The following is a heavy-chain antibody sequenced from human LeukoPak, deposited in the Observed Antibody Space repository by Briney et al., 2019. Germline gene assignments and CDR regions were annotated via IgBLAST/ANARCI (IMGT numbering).Heavy chain of an antibody. J-gene: IGHJ4*02. Sequence: GGSLRLSCAASGFTFSSYWMHWVRQAPGKGLVWVSRINSDGSSTSYADSVKGRFTISRDDAKNSLYLQMNSLRAEDTAVYFCASLHWAQNTVTFDYWGQGALVTVSS. CDR1: GFTFSSYW. CDR3: ASLHWAQNTVTFDY. D-gene: IGHD4-17*01. CDR2: INSDGSST. V-gene: IGHV3-74*01.